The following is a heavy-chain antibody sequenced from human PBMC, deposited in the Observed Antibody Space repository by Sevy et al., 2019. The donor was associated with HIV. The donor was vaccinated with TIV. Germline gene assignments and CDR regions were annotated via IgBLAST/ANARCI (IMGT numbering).Heavy chain of an antibody. V-gene: IGHV3-21*01. Sequence: GGSLRLSCAASGFTFISFTMNWVRQAPGKGLEWVSSISNSPSYIYYADSVKGRFTISRDNPKNALYLQMDSLRVEGAAVYYCARRGGLTDEGFDIWGQGTMVTVSS. CDR3: ARRGGLTDEGFDI. D-gene: IGHD3-16*01. J-gene: IGHJ3*02. CDR1: GFTFISFT. CDR2: ISNSPSYI.